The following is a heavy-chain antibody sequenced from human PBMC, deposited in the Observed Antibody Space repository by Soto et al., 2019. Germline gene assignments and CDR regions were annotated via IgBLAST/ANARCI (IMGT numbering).Heavy chain of an antibody. J-gene: IGHJ3*02. V-gene: IGHV3-23*01. Sequence: VGSLRLSCAGSGSTFTDFTMTWVRQAPGKGLEWVSAISGDGLSTYYAGSVKGRFTISRDNSKTTLYLQMNSLRAEDTAVYYCARRPDAFDIWGRGTMVTVSS. CDR2: ISGDGLST. CDR3: ARRPDAFDI. CDR1: GSTFTDFT.